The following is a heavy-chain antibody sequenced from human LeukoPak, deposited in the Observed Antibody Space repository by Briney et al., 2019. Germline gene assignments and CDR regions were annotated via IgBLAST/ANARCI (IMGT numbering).Heavy chain of an antibody. D-gene: IGHD3-10*01. Sequence: SETLPLTCTASGGPISGYYGARTRHPPGKGLEGIGYFFSSGSTNYNPSLKSRVTISVDTSKNQFSLKLSSVTAADTAVYYCARFHYGSGSYLPQYYYGMDVWGQGTTVTVSS. CDR3: ARFHYGSGSYLPQYYYGMDV. V-gene: IGHV4-59*08. J-gene: IGHJ6*02. CDR2: FFSSGST. CDR1: GGPISGYY.